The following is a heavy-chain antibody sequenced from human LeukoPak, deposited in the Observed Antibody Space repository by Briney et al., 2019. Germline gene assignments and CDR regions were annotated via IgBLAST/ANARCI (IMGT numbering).Heavy chain of an antibody. Sequence: ASVTVSCKASGYTFTSNFMHWVRQAPGQGLEWMGVINTSGGSTNYAQKFQGRVTMTRDTSTNTVYMELSSLRSEDTAVYYCARASSLSHWFFDLWGRGTLVTVSS. CDR2: INTSGGST. V-gene: IGHV1-46*01. D-gene: IGHD3-16*01. CDR1: GYTFTSNF. CDR3: ARASSLSHWFFDL. J-gene: IGHJ2*01.